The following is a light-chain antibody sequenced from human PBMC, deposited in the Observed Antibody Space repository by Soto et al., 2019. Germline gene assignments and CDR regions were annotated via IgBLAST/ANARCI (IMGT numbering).Light chain of an antibody. J-gene: IGKJ1*01. CDR1: QSVSSSY. Sequence: EIVLTQSPGTLSLSPGERATLSCRASQSVSSSYLAWYQQKPGQAPRLLIYGASNRATGIPDRISGSGSGTDFTLTISRLEPEDFAVYYCQQYGSSPWTFGQGPKVEIK. CDR3: QQYGSSPWT. CDR2: GAS. V-gene: IGKV3-20*01.